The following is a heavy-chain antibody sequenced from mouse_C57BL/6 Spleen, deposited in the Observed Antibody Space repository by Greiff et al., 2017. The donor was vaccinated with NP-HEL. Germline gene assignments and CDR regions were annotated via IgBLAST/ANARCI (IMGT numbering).Heavy chain of an antibody. D-gene: IGHD1-1*01. Sequence: VQLQQSGAELVKPGASVKISCKASGYAFSSYWMNWVKQRPGKGLEWIGQIYPGDGDTNYNGKFKGKATLTADKSSSTAYMQLSSLTSEDSAVYFCARGGTVTWYFDVWGTGTTVTVSS. V-gene: IGHV1-80*01. CDR3: ARGGTVTWYFDV. CDR2: IYPGDGDT. J-gene: IGHJ1*03. CDR1: GYAFSSYW.